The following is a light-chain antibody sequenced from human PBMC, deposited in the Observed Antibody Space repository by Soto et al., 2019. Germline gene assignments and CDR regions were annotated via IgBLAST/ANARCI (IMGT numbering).Light chain of an antibody. CDR3: ATWDDSLNVPV. J-gene: IGLJ3*02. CDR2: TNN. CDR1: SSNIGSNT. V-gene: IGLV1-44*01. Sequence: QPVLTQPPSASGTPGQRVTLSCSGSSSNIGSNTVNWYQQLPGTAPKLLIYTNNQRPSGVPDRFSASKSGTSASLAISGLQSEDEADYYCATWDDSLNVPVFGGGTQLTVL.